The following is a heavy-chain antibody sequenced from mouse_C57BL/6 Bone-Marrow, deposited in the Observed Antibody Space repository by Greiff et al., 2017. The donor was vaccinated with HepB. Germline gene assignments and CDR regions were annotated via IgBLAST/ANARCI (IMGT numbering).Heavy chain of an antibody. V-gene: IGHV10-1*01. J-gene: IGHJ2*01. CDR2: IRSKSNNYAT. D-gene: IGHD1-1*01. Sequence: EVMLVESGGGLVQPKGSLKLSCAASGFSFNTYAMNWVRQAPGKGLEWVARIRSKSNNYATYYADSVKDRFTISRDDSESMLYLQMNNLKTEDTAMYCCVRHDHYGSSYFDYWGQGTTLTVSS. CDR1: GFSFNTYA. CDR3: VRHDHYGSSYFDY.